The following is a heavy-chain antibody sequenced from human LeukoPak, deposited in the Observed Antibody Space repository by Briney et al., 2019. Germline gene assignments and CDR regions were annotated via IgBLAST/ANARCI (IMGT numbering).Heavy chain of an antibody. CDR3: ASQPTYYYDSSGYYYKAGMDY. Sequence: SETLSLTCAVYGGPFSGYYWSWIRQPPGKGLEWIGEINHSGSTNYNPSLKSRVTISVGTSKNQFSLKLSSVTAADTAVYYCASQPTYYYDSSGYYYKAGMDYWGQGTLVTVSS. V-gene: IGHV4-34*01. CDR1: GGPFSGYY. CDR2: INHSGST. J-gene: IGHJ4*02. D-gene: IGHD3-22*01.